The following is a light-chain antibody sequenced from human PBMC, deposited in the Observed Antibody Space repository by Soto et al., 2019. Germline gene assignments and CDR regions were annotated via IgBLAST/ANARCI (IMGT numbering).Light chain of an antibody. CDR3: QQYGSSGGIT. Sequence: DIVLTHSPGTLSFSPGEIATLSCRASQTVINNQLAWFQQTPGQAPRLLIYAASSRATGIPDRFSGSGSGTDFTLNITRLEPEDSAMYDCQQYGSSGGITFGHGTRLEIK. CDR1: QTVINNQ. V-gene: IGKV3-20*01. J-gene: IGKJ5*01. CDR2: AAS.